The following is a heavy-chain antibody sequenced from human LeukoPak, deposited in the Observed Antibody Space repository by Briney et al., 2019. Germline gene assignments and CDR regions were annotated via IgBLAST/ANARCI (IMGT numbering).Heavy chain of an antibody. CDR2: ISYDGSNK. V-gene: IGHV3-30*04. J-gene: IGHJ4*02. CDR1: GFTFSSYS. D-gene: IGHD6-13*01. CDR3: ASPPTIAAAGHDY. Sequence: GGSLRLSCAASGFTFSSYSMHWVRQAPGKGLEWVAVISYDGSNKYYADSVKGRFTISRDNSKNTLYLQMNSLRAKDTAVYYCASPPTIAAAGHDYWGQGTMVTVSS.